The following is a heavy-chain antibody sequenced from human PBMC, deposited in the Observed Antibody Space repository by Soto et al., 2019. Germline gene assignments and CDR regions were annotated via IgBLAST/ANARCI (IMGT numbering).Heavy chain of an antibody. V-gene: IGHV1-46*01. J-gene: IGHJ4*02. D-gene: IGHD6-6*01. CDR3: ARDVGMASRPYLDY. Sequence: ASVKVSCKASGYTFTTYYMYWVRQAPGQGLEWMGIINPSGGSTSFAQKFQGRVTTTRDTSTSTVYMELISLTSEDTAVYYCARDVGMASRPYLDYWGQGTLVTVSS. CDR2: INPSGGST. CDR1: GYTFTTYY.